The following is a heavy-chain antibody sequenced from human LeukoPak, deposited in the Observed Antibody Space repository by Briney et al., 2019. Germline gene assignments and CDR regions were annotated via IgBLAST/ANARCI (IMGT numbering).Heavy chain of an antibody. CDR3: ARVPVAGTTFYFDY. J-gene: IGHJ4*02. D-gene: IGHD6-19*01. CDR1: GYTFTDYY. Sequence: ASVKVSCKASGYTFTDYYMHWVRQAPGQGLEWMGWVIPNTGDTNYAQKFQGRVTMTRDTSISTAYMELSRLRSDDTAVYYCARVPVAGTTFYFDYWGQGTLVTVSS. CDR2: VIPNTGDT. V-gene: IGHV1-2*02.